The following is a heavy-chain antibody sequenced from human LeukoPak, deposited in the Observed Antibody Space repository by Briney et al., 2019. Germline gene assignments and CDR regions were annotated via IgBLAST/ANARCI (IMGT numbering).Heavy chain of an antibody. V-gene: IGHV1-46*01. CDR3: ARGTQWLEFDY. CDR1: GYTFTSYY. J-gene: IGHJ4*02. D-gene: IGHD6-19*01. Sequence: RASVKVSCKASGYTFTSYYMHWVRQAPGQGLEWMGIINPSGGSTSYAQKLQGRVTMTTDTSTSTAYMELRSLRSDDTAVYYCARGTQWLEFDYWGQGTLVTVSS. CDR2: INPSGGST.